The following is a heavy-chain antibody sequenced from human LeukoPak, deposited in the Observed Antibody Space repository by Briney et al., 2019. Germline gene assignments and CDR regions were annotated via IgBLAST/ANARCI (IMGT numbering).Heavy chain of an antibody. J-gene: IGHJ4*02. V-gene: IGHV3-74*01. Sequence: GGSVRLSCAASGFSVGGYWMHWVRQGPGMGLVWVSRINSDGSSISYADSVKGRFSISRDNAKNTLYLQMNSLRAEDTAVYYCTRGASGYGNFDYWGQGTLVTVSS. CDR2: INSDGSSI. CDR3: TRGASGYGNFDY. CDR1: GFSVGGYW. D-gene: IGHD5-12*01.